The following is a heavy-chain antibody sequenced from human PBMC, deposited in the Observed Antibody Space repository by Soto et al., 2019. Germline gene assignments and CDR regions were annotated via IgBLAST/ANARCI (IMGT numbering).Heavy chain of an antibody. Sequence: QVQLVESVGGVVQPGRSLSLSCAASGFTFSSYAMHWVRQAPGKGLEWVAVISYDGSNKYYADSVKGRFTISRDNSKNTLYLQMNSLRAEDTAVYYCARDRWVAVAGEGNYYYGMDVWGQGTTVTVSS. D-gene: IGHD6-19*01. CDR1: GFTFSSYA. J-gene: IGHJ6*02. CDR3: ARDRWVAVAGEGNYYYGMDV. V-gene: IGHV3-30-3*01. CDR2: ISYDGSNK.